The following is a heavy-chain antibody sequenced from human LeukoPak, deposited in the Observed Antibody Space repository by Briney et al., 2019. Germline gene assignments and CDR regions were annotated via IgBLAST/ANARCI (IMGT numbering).Heavy chain of an antibody. Sequence: GTLRLSRAASGFTFSSYAFSWVRQGPGKGLEWVSCISRGGDITYYADSVKGRFTIARDDSKNTIYLQMNSLRAEDTAVYYCARRNVGDYWGQGTLVTVSS. J-gene: IGHJ4*02. D-gene: IGHD1-1*01. CDR2: ISRGGDIT. V-gene: IGHV3-23*01. CDR1: GFTFSSYA. CDR3: ARRNVGDY.